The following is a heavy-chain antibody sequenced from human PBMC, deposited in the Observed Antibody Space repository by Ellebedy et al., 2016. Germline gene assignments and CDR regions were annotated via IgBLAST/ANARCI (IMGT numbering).Heavy chain of an antibody. Sequence: GGSLRLSCAASGFSFDDYAMHWVRQAPGMGLEWVSGISWNRGSMQCADSVKGRFTISRDNAKNSLYLQMNSLRTEDTAFYYCVKGSIAVIATCFDYWGQGTLVTVSS. J-gene: IGHJ4*02. CDR3: VKGSIAVIATCFDY. V-gene: IGHV3-9*01. D-gene: IGHD6-19*01. CDR2: ISWNRGSM. CDR1: GFSFDDYA.